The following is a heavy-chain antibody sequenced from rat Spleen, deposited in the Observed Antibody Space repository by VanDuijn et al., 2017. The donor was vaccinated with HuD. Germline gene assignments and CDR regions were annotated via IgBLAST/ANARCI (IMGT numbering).Heavy chain of an antibody. V-gene: IGHV3-1*01. J-gene: IGHJ2*01. CDR3: ARSSGLDYFDY. CDR2: INYSGTT. Sequence: EVQLQESGPGLVKPSQSLSLTCSVTGYSITSNFWGWIRKFPGNKMEWMGYINYSGTTSYNPSLKSRISITGDSSKNQFFLQLNSVTTEDTATYYCARSSGLDYFDYWGQGVMVTVSS. CDR1: GYSITSNF. D-gene: IGHD3-2*01.